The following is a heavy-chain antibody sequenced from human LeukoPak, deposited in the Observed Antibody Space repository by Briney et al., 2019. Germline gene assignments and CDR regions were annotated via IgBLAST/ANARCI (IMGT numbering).Heavy chain of an antibody. Sequence: SEILSLTCAVYGGSFSGYYWSWIRQHPGKGLEWIGYIHHSGSTYYNPSLKSRVIISVDTSKNQFSLKLNSVTAADTAVYYCASYGSGSYRFDPWGQGTLVTVSS. J-gene: IGHJ5*02. CDR2: IHHSGST. CDR3: ASYGSGSYRFDP. D-gene: IGHD3-10*01. CDR1: GGSFSGYY. V-gene: IGHV4-34*01.